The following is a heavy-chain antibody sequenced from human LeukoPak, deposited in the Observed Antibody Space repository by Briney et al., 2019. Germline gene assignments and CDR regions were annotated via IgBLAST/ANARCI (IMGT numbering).Heavy chain of an antibody. V-gene: IGHV3-11*06. D-gene: IGHD3-16*02. CDR1: GFTFSDYY. CDR3: ARGYYDYVWGSYRPDTDAFDI. CDR2: ISSSSSYI. Sequence: GGSLRLSCAASGFTFSDYYMSWIRQAPGKGLEWVSSISSSSSYIYYADSVKGRFTISRDNAKNSLYLQMNSLRAEDTAVYYCARGYYDYVWGSYRPDTDAFDIWGQGTMVTVSS. J-gene: IGHJ3*02.